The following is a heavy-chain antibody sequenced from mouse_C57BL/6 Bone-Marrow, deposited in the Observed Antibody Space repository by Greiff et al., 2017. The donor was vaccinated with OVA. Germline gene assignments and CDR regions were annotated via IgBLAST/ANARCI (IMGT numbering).Heavy chain of an antibody. Sequence: EVKLVESGGDLVKPGGSLKLSCAASGFTFSSYGMSWVRQTPDKRLEWVATISSGGSYTYYPDSVKGRFTISRDNAKNTLYLQMSSLKSEDTAMYYCARHFITTVVATTGYYYAMDYWGQGTSVTVSS. D-gene: IGHD1-1*01. V-gene: IGHV5-6*02. CDR2: ISSGGSYT. J-gene: IGHJ4*01. CDR3: ARHFITTVVATTGYYYAMDY. CDR1: GFTFSSYG.